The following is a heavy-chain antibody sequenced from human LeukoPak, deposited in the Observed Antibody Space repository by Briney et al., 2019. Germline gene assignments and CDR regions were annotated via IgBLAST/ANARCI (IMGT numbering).Heavy chain of an antibody. J-gene: IGHJ4*02. Sequence: GGSLRLSCIGSGFNVTTNNMYWVRQAPGKGLECVSAFHAGGGPDYADSVRDRFTISRDNSKNTLYLQMNSLRAEDTAVYFCGRRFCNSCPLDFWGQGTLVTVSS. V-gene: IGHV3-66*04. CDR3: GRRFCNSCPLDF. CDR2: FHAGGGP. D-gene: IGHD2-21*01. CDR1: GFNVTTNN.